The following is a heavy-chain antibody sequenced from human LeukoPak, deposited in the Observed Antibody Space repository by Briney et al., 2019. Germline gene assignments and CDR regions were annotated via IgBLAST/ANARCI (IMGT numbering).Heavy chain of an antibody. V-gene: IGHV3-21*01. Sequence: GASLRLSCVASGFSFSTYSMKWVRQAPGKGLQWVASISINSGFRYYGDSPKGRFTISRDNAKGSVFLQMDSLRADDTAVYYCARLAPHTHFSDDTCYTPYYFDLWGQGTLVTVSA. J-gene: IGHJ4*02. CDR1: GFSFSTYS. D-gene: IGHD2-2*02. CDR2: ISINSGFR. CDR3: ARLAPHTHFSDDTCYTPYYFDL.